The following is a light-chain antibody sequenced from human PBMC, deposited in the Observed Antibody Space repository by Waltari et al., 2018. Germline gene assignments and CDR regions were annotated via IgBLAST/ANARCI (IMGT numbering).Light chain of an antibody. CDR2: DVI. Sequence: QSALTQPASVSGSPGQSVPISCTGTSSDVGDYNYVSWYQQHPGKAPKIILYDVIKRPSGVSNRFPGSKSGNTASLTISGLQAEDEADYYCCSYAGSSTPVVSGGGTKLTVL. V-gene: IGLV2-23*02. CDR3: CSYAGSSTPVV. J-gene: IGLJ2*01. CDR1: SSDVGDYNY.